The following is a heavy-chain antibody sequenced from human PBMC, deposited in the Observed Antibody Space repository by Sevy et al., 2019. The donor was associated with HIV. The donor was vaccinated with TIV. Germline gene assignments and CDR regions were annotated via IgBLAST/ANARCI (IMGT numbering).Heavy chain of an antibody. CDR1: GGSISYYY. CDR2: IYYSGST. V-gene: IGHV4-59*01. D-gene: IGHD1-26*01. J-gene: IGHJ4*02. Sequence: SETLSLNCTVSGGSISYYYWSWIRQPPGKGLEWIGYIYYSGSTNYNPSLKSRVTISVDTSKNQFSLKLSSVTAAETAVYYCARRSYGGSSFDYWGQGTLVTVSS. CDR3: ARRSYGGSSFDY.